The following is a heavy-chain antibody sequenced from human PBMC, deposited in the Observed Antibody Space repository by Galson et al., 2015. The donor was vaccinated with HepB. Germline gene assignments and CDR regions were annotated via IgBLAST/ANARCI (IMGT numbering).Heavy chain of an antibody. CDR3: ARGRLNSGSYPYYYMDV. D-gene: IGHD1-26*01. J-gene: IGHJ6*03. CDR1: GFTFSSYG. CDR2: IWYDGSNK. V-gene: IGHV3-33*01. Sequence: SLRLSCAASGFTFSSYGMHWVRQAPGKGLEWVAVIWYDGSNKYYADSVKGRFTVSRDNSKNTLYLQMNSLRAEDTAVYYCARGRLNSGSYPYYYMDVWGKGTTVTVSS.